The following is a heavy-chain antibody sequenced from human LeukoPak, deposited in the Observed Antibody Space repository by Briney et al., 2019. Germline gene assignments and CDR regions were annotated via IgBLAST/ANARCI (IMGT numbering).Heavy chain of an antibody. D-gene: IGHD6-13*01. CDR2: ISGSGGYT. V-gene: IGHV3-23*01. J-gene: IGHJ4*02. CDR3: AKDRSSSWTWTIDY. CDR1: GFTFSSYA. Sequence: GGSLRLSCAASGFTFSSYAMSWVRQAPGKGLEWVSAISGSGGYTYYADSAKGRFTISRDNSKNTLYLQVNSLRDEDTAVYYCAKDRSSSWTWTIDYWGQGTLVTVSS.